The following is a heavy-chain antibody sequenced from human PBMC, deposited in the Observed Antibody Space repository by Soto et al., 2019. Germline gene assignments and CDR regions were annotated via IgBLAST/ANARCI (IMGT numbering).Heavy chain of an antibody. D-gene: IGHD6-6*01. CDR2: TYYRSKWYN. V-gene: IGHV6-1*01. Sequence: SQTLSLTCAISGDSVSSNSAAWNWIRQSPSRGLEWLGRTYYRSKWYNDYAVSVKSRITIIPDTSKTQFSLQLNSVTPEDTAVYYCARDRGLILVIAARQSVRDAFDIWGQGTMVIVSS. CDR1: GDSVSSNSAA. CDR3: ARDRGLILVIAARQSVRDAFDI. J-gene: IGHJ3*02.